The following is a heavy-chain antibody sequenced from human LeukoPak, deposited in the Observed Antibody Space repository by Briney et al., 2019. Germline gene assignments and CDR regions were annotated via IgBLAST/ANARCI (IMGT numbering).Heavy chain of an antibody. D-gene: IGHD2-8*01. CDR3: ARDGVPDAFDI. CDR2: IYSGGST. V-gene: IGHV3-66*01. CDR1: GFTVSSNY. J-gene: IGHJ3*02. Sequence: GGSLRLSCAASGFTVSSNYMSWVRQAPGKGLEWVSVIYSGGSTYYADSVKGRFTISRDNSKNTLYLQMNSLRAEDTAVYYCARDGVPDAFDIWGQGTMVTVSS.